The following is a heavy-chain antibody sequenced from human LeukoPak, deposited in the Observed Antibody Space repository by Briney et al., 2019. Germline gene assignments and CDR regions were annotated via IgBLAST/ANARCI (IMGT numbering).Heavy chain of an antibody. J-gene: IGHJ6*03. CDR1: GGSFSGYY. D-gene: IGHD2-2*01. Sequence: SETLSLTCAVYGGSFSGYYWSWIRQPPGKGLEWIGEINHSGSTNYNPSLKSRVTMSVDTSKNQFSLKLSSVTAADTAVYYCAASQLNYYYYYMDVWGKGTTVTVSS. CDR2: INHSGST. CDR3: AASQLNYYYYYMDV. V-gene: IGHV4-34*10.